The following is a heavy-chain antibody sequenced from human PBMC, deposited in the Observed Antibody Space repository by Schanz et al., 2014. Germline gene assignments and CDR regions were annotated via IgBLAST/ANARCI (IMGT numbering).Heavy chain of an antibody. Sequence: QVQLVQSGGEVKTPGASVKVSCKASGYIFSSYAIHWVRQAPGQGFEWMGWINPLSGATDYAPTFQGRVSMTRDTSISTAYMEVTRLVSSDTAVYYCARRGPNCSNNACYHGWFDPWGQGTLVTVSS. J-gene: IGHJ5*02. CDR2: INPLSGAT. CDR1: GYIFSSYA. D-gene: IGHD4-4*01. V-gene: IGHV1-2*02. CDR3: ARRGPNCSNNACYHGWFDP.